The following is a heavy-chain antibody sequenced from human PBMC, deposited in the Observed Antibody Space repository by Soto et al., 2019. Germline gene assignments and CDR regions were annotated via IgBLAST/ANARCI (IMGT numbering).Heavy chain of an antibody. CDR2: ISAYNGNT. CDR1: GYTLTSYG. CDR3: ARVTMITFGGVIAYYFDY. Sequence: GASVKVSCKASGYTLTSYGISWVRQAPGQGLEWMGWISAYNGNTNYAQKLQGRVTMTTDTSTSTAYMELRSLRSDDTAVYYCARVTMITFGGVIAYYFDYWLQGPLVTVSS. V-gene: IGHV1-18*01. J-gene: IGHJ4*02. D-gene: IGHD3-16*02.